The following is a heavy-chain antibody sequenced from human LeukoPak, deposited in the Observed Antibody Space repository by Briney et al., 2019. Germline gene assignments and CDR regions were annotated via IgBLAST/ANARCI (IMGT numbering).Heavy chain of an antibody. CDR2: IYSGGGT. D-gene: IGHD3-22*01. CDR3: VKGLESGYYLDAFDV. J-gene: IGHJ3*01. V-gene: IGHV3-66*01. CDR1: GFTVSSNY. Sequence: PGGSLRLSCAASGFTVSSNYMTWVRQAPGKGLEWVSVIYSGGGTYYADSVKGRFTISRDNSKNTLYLQMSSLRAEDTAVYYCVKGLESGYYLDAFDVWGQGTMVTVSS.